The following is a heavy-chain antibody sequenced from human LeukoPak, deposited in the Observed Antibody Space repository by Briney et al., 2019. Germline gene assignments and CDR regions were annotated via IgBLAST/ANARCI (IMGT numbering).Heavy chain of an antibody. J-gene: IGHJ3*02. V-gene: IGHV3-23*01. D-gene: IGHD4-17*01. Sequence: GGSLRLSCAASGFTFSSYAKTWVRQAPGKGLEWVSTISRNVAVTYYADSVRGRFTISRDNSKNTLYLQMNSLRAEDTAVYYCAKHHYGDSQKSVAFDIWGQGTMVTVSS. CDR3: AKHHYGDSQKSVAFDI. CDR1: GFTFSSYA. CDR2: ISRNVAVT.